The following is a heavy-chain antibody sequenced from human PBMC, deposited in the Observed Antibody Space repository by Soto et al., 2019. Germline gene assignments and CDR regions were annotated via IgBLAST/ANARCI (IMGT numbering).Heavy chain of an antibody. Sequence: QVQLVQSGAEVKKPGASVKVSCKASGYTFTSYYMHWVRQAPGQGLEWMGIINPSGGSTSYAQKFQGRGTMTRATATSTVYMELSSLRSEDTAVYYCARDTTVTKYYYYYGMDVWGQGTTVTVSS. CDR1: GYTFTSYY. CDR2: INPSGGST. V-gene: IGHV1-46*01. D-gene: IGHD4-17*01. J-gene: IGHJ6*02. CDR3: ARDTTVTKYYYYYGMDV.